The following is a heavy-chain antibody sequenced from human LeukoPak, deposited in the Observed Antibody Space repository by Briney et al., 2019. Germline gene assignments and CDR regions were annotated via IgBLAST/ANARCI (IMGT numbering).Heavy chain of an antibody. Sequence: PSETLSLTCTVSGGSISSYYWSWIRQPPGKGLEWIGYIYYSGSTNYNPSLKSRVTISVGTSKNQFSLKLSSVTAADTAVYYCARHEGYCSGGSCYVGYFDYWGQGTLVTVSS. V-gene: IGHV4-59*08. CDR2: IYYSGST. J-gene: IGHJ4*02. CDR3: ARHEGYCSGGSCYVGYFDY. D-gene: IGHD2-15*01. CDR1: GGSISSYY.